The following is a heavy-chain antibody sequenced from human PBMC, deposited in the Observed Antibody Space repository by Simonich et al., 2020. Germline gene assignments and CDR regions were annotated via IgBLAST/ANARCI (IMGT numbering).Heavy chain of an antibody. D-gene: IGHD7-27*01. CDR2: IKQDGSEK. CDR1: GFTFSSYW. Sequence: EVQLVESGGGLVQPGGSLRLSCAASGFTFSSYWLSWVLQAPGKGLEWVANIKQDGSEKYYVDSVKGRFTISRDNAKNSLYLQMNSLRAEDTAGYYCARDGLGTAYYYYMDVWGKGTTVTVSS. CDR3: ARDGLGTAYYYYMDV. J-gene: IGHJ6*03. V-gene: IGHV3-7*01.